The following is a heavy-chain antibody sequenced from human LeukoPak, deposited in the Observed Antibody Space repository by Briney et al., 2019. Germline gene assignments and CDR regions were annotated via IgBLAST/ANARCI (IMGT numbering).Heavy chain of an antibody. J-gene: IGHJ4*02. Sequence: GGSLRLSCAASGFTFSSYAMSWVRQAPGKGLEWVSAISGSGGSTYYADSVKGRFTISRDNSKNTLYLQMNSLRAEDTAAYYCAKYSRAAVAGNGYSDYWGQGTLVTVSS. D-gene: IGHD6-19*01. CDR1: GFTFSSYA. CDR2: ISGSGGST. V-gene: IGHV3-23*01. CDR3: AKYSRAAVAGNGYSDY.